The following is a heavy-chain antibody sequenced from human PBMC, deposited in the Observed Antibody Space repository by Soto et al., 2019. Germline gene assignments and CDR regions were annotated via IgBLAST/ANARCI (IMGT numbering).Heavy chain of an antibody. CDR3: ARESHDILTGPPWVWYFDL. D-gene: IGHD3-9*01. CDR1: GGSFSGYY. V-gene: IGHV4-34*01. Sequence: QVQLQQWGAGPLRPLETLSLTCGVSGGSFSGYYWAWIRQSPGKGLEWIGEINDRGSINYNPSLKSRVRISVETSKNHYSLNLRSVTAADTAVYYCARESHDILTGPPWVWYFDLWGRGTLVTVSS. J-gene: IGHJ2*01. CDR2: INDRGSI.